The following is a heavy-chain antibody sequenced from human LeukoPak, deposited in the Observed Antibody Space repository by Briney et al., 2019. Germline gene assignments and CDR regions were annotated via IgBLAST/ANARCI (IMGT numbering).Heavy chain of an antibody. J-gene: IGHJ4*02. Sequence: GSGPTLVNPTQTLTLTCTFSGFSFSSSGMCMSWIRQPPGKALEWLALIDWDDDKYYSTSLKTRLTISKDTSKNQVVLTMTNMDAVDTATYYCARIIRDSCSYYFDYWGQGTLVTVSS. CDR2: IDWDDDK. CDR3: ARIIRDSCSYYFDY. D-gene: IGHD6-6*01. CDR1: GFSFSSSGMC. V-gene: IGHV2-70*01.